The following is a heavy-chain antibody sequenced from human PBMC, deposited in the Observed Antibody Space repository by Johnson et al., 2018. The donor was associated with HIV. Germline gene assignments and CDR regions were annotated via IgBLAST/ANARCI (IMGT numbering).Heavy chain of an antibody. V-gene: IGHV3-66*01. Sequence: VQLVESGGGLVQPGGSLRLSCAASGFTVSSNYMSWVRQAPGKGLEWVSLISWDGGSTYYADSVKGRFTISRDNAKNFLFLQVNNLRVEDTAVYYCARDVVSDGTYPPDAFDIWGQGTMVTVSS. CDR3: ARDVVSDGTYPPDAFDI. CDR2: ISWDGGST. J-gene: IGHJ3*02. CDR1: GFTVSSNY. D-gene: IGHD1-26*01.